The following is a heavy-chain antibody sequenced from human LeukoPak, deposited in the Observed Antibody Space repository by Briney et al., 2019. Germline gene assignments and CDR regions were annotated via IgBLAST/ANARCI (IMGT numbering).Heavy chain of an antibody. Sequence: SGGSLRLPCEASGFTLSVYYMSWFRQAPGKGLEWIGYISSTGSYTTYADSVRGRFTISRDNAKSLLFLQMNNLRAEDTAVYYCARKLGGSQCGGDCFFDHWGQGTLVAVSS. CDR1: GFTLSVYY. V-gene: IGHV3-11*03. D-gene: IGHD2-21*02. CDR3: ARKLGGSQCGGDCFFDH. CDR2: ISSTGSYT. J-gene: IGHJ4*02.